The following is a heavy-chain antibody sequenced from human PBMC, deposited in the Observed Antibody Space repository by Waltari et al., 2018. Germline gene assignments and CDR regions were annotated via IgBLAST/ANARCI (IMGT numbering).Heavy chain of an antibody. CDR2: IYHSGST. J-gene: IGHJ4*02. Sequence: QVQLQESGPGLVKPSETLSLTCAVSGYSISSGYYWGWIRQPPGKGLEWIGSIYHSGSTYYNPSLKSRVTISVDTSKTQFSLKLSSVTAADTAVYYCARQGPDFDYWGQGTLVTVSS. V-gene: IGHV4-38-2*01. CDR1: GYSISSGYY. CDR3: ARQGPDFDY.